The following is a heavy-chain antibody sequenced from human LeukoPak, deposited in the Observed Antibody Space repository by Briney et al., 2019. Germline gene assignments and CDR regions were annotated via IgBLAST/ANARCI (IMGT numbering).Heavy chain of an antibody. J-gene: IGHJ5*02. Sequence: SETLSLTCTVSGGSISSYYWSWIRQPLGKGLEWIGYIYYSGSTNYNPSLKSRVTISVDTSKNQFSLKLSSVTAADTAVYYCARHIASSSWRPNNWFDPWGQGTLVTVSS. CDR2: IYYSGST. V-gene: IGHV4-59*08. CDR1: GGSISSYY. CDR3: ARHIASSSWRPNNWFDP. D-gene: IGHD6-13*01.